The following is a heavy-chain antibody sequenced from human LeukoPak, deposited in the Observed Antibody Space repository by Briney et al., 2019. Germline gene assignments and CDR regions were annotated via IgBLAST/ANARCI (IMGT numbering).Heavy chain of an antibody. CDR2: INPNSGGT. V-gene: IGHV1-2*02. CDR1: GYTFTGYY. D-gene: IGHD6-13*01. Sequence: ASVKVPCKASGYTFTGYYMHWVRQAPGQGLEWMGWINPNSGGTNYAQKFQGRVTMTRDTSISTAYMELSRLRSDDTAVYYCARVKAAGTRAAFDYWGQGTLVTVSS. J-gene: IGHJ4*02. CDR3: ARVKAAGTRAAFDY.